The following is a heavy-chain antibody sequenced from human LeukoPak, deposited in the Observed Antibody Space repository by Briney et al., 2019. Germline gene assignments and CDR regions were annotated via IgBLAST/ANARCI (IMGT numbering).Heavy chain of an antibody. CDR3: AKGYTSSWPSYYFDY. Sequence: PGRSLRLSCAASGFTFDDYAMHWVRQAPGKGLEWVSGISWNSRSMGYADSVKGRFTISRDNAKNSLYLQMNSLIPEDTALYYCAKGYTSSWPSYYFDYWGQGTLVAVSS. CDR2: ISWNSRSM. J-gene: IGHJ4*02. CDR1: GFTFDDYA. D-gene: IGHD6-13*01. V-gene: IGHV3-9*01.